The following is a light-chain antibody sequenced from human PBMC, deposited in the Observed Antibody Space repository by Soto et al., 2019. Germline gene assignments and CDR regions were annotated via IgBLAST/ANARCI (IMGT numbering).Light chain of an antibody. V-gene: IGKV1-39*01. J-gene: IGKJ2*01. Sequence: DIQMTQSPSSLSASVGDRVTITCRANQTITSYLNWYQQTPGTAPKLLIYAASIFQEGAPSRFRGSGSGTDFTLTISNLLPEEFAAYSCKQSFSFPVTFGQGTQLEFK. CDR3: KQSFSFPVT. CDR1: QTITSY. CDR2: AAS.